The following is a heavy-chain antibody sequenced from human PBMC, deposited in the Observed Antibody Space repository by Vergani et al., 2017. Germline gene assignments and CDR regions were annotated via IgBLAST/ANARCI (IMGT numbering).Heavy chain of an antibody. CDR3: AKDELGFCGDISCLAMDV. Sequence: QVQLVESGGGVVQPGGSLRLSCAASGVSFSSFGMHWVRQAPGKGLEWVAFIRNDGSDKYYVDSVKGRFTISRDNSKNTLYLQVDSLRAEDTAVYYCAKDELGFCGDISCLAMDVWGQGTTVSVSS. D-gene: IGHD2-15*01. V-gene: IGHV3-30*02. J-gene: IGHJ6*02. CDR2: IRNDGSDK. CDR1: GVSFSSFG.